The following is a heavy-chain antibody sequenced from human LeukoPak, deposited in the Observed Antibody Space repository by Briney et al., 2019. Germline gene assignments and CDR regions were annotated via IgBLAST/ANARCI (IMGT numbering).Heavy chain of an antibody. CDR2: ISYDGSNK. D-gene: IGHD6-6*01. V-gene: IGHV3-30*04. J-gene: IGHJ5*02. CDR1: GFTFSSYA. CDR3: ARDSYSSSSSLGDLDP. Sequence: GGSLRLSCAASGFTFSSYAMHWVRQAPGKGLEWVAVISYDGSNKYYADSVKGRFTISRDNSKNTLYLQMNSLRAEDTAVYYCARDSYSSSSSLGDLDPWGQGTLVTVSS.